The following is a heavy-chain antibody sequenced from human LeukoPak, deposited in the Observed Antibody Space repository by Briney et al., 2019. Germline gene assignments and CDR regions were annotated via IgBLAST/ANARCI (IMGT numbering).Heavy chain of an antibody. J-gene: IGHJ4*02. CDR1: GGSISSGGYY. D-gene: IGHD6-13*01. V-gene: IGHV4-31*03. CDR3: ARVFRRSSWYSLDY. CDR2: IYYSGST. Sequence: SETLSLTCTVSGGSISSGGYYWSWIRQHPGKGLEWIGYIYYSGSTYYNPSLKSRVTISVDTSKNQFSLKLSSVTAADTAVYYCARVFRRSSWYSLDYWGQGTLVTVSS.